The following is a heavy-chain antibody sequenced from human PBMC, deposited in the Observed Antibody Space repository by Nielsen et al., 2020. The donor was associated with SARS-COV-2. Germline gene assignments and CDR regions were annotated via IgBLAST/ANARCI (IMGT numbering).Heavy chain of an antibody. V-gene: IGHV4-59*12. Sequence: PGKGLEWIGYMYYSGSTNYNPSLKSRVTISVDTSKNQFSLRLNSVTAADTAVYFCARGKRSFSGAFLNFYYYYYMDVWGKGTTVTVSS. CDR3: ARGKRSFSGAFLNFYYYYYMDV. CDR2: MYYSGST. D-gene: IGHD3-3*01. J-gene: IGHJ6*03.